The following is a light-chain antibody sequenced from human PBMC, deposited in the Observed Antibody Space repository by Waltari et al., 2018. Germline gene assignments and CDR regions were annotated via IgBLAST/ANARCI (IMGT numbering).Light chain of an antibody. CDR3: CSYAGSTV. V-gene: IGLV2-23*02. CDR2: EVS. Sequence: QSALTQPASVSGSPGQSLTISCTGTSSAVGSYNLVSWYQQHPGKAPKLMIYEVSKRPSGVSNRFSGSKSGNTASLTISGLQAEDEADYYCCSYAGSTVFGGGTKLTVL. CDR1: SSAVGSYNL. J-gene: IGLJ2*01.